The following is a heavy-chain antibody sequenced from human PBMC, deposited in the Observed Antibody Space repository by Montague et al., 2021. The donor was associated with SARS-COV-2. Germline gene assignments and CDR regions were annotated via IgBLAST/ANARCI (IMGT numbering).Heavy chain of an antibody. D-gene: IGHD4-17*01. CDR3: ARHYGSSLDS. CDR2: ISYSGTT. Sequence: SETLSLTCTVSGGSLPRTTYRWGWIRQPPGTFLEWIGFISYSGTTFYTRALKSRISMSVDTPKSQFSLNLTSVTAADTAVYYCARHYGSSLDSWGQGILVAVSS. CDR1: GGSLPRTTYR. V-gene: IGHV4-39*01. J-gene: IGHJ4*02.